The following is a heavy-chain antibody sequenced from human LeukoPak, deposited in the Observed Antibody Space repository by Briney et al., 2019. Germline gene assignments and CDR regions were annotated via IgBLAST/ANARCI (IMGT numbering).Heavy chain of an antibody. CDR2: INHSGST. D-gene: IGHD3-3*01. CDR3: ARLDFWSGYFDY. Sequence: SETLSLTCAVYGGSFSGYYWSWIRQPPGKGLEWIGEINHSGSTNYNPSLKSRVTISVDTSKNQFSLKLSSVTAADTAVYYCARLDFWSGYFDYWGQGTLVTVSS. J-gene: IGHJ4*02. CDR1: GGSFSGYY. V-gene: IGHV4-34*01.